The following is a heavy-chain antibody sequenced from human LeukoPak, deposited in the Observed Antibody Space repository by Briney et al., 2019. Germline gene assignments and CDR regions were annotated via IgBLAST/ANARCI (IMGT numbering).Heavy chain of an antibody. D-gene: IGHD3-9*01. J-gene: IGHJ6*03. CDR1: GGSISSHY. Sequence: SETLSLTCTVSGGSISSHYWSWIRQPPGKGLEWFGYIYYSGSTNYNPSLKSRVTISVDTSKNQFSLKLSSVTAADTAVYYCARYFDWLLGQDYMDVWGKGTTVTVSS. CDR2: IYYSGST. V-gene: IGHV4-59*11. CDR3: ARYFDWLLGQDYMDV.